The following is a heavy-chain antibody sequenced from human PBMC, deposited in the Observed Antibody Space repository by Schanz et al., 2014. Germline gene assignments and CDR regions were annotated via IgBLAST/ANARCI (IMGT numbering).Heavy chain of an antibody. V-gene: IGHV3-48*01. J-gene: IGHJ4*02. CDR3: ARDRRNADLDY. CDR2: ITYNGGTI. CDR1: GFTFSSHS. Sequence: EVHLVESGGGLVQPGGSLRLSCAASGFTFSSHSFNWVRQAPGKGLEWISYITYNGGTIYYADSVKGRFTISRDNAKNSLYLEMNSLRAEDTALYYCARDRRNADLDYWGQGTLVTVSS. D-gene: IGHD1-1*01.